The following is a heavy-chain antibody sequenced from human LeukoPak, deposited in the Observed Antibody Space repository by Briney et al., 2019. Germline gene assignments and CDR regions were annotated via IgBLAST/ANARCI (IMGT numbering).Heavy chain of an antibody. J-gene: IGHJ3*02. D-gene: IGHD6-19*01. CDR1: GDSISRGRYY. CDR3: ARVWGYSSGRYAPPYAFDI. V-gene: IGHV4-61*02. CDR2: IYTSGST. Sequence: SETLSLTCTVSGDSISRGRYYWSWVRQPAGKELEWIGRIYTSGSTDYNPSLKSRVTMSVDTSKNQFSLKLTSVTAADTAVYYCARVWGYSSGRYAPPYAFDIWGQGTMVTVSS.